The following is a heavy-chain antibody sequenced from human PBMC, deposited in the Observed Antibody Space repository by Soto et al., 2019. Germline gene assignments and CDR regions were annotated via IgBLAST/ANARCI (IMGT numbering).Heavy chain of an antibody. Sequence: QITLKESGPTLVKPTQTLTLTCTFSGFSLSTSGVGVGWIRQPPGKALEWLALIYWNDDKRYSQSLKSRLTITKDTSKNQVVLTMTNMDPVDTATYYCAHRSATGWFDPWGQGTLVTVSS. J-gene: IGHJ5*02. CDR2: IYWNDDK. D-gene: IGHD1-26*01. CDR3: AHRSATGWFDP. V-gene: IGHV2-5*01. CDR1: GFSLSTSGVG.